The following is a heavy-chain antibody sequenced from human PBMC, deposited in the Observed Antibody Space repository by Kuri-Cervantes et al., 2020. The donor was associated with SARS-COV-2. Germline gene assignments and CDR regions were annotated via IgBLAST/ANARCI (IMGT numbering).Heavy chain of an antibody. J-gene: IGHJ6*03. CDR3: ARLRRHNNGWFATGYYMDV. CDR1: GGSFSNFH. Sequence: GSLRLSCGVYGGSFSNFHWNWVRQPPGKGLEWIGEINYSGTTNYNPSLKSRVTISVDTSENQFSLNLTSVTAADTAVYYCARLRRHNNGWFATGYYMDVWGRGTTVTVSS. D-gene: IGHD6-19*01. CDR2: INYSGTT. V-gene: IGHV4-34*01.